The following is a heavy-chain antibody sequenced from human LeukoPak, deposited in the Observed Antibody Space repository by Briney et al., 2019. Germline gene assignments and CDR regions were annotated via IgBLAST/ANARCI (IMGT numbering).Heavy chain of an antibody. CDR3: ATLAAAGNLDFDC. CDR2: INHSGST. CDR1: GGSFSGYY. D-gene: IGHD6-13*01. V-gene: IGHV4-34*01. Sequence: SETLSLTCAVYGGSFSGYYWSWIRQPPGKGLEWIGEINHSGSTNYNPSLKSRVTISVDTSKNQFSLKLSSVTAADTAVYYCATLAAAGNLDFDCWGQGTLVTVSS. J-gene: IGHJ4*02.